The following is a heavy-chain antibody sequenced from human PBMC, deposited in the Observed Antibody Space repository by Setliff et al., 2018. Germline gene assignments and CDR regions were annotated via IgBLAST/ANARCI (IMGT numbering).Heavy chain of an antibody. Sequence: LSLTCAASDLNFDKYWMTWVRQAPGKGLEWVANINQYGNETYSVDSVKGRFTVSRDNAKDSLYLQMDSLRVEDTAVYYCARGVIPGSYWGQGTLVTVSS. CDR3: ARGVIPGSY. CDR2: INQYGNET. J-gene: IGHJ4*02. V-gene: IGHV3-7*01. CDR1: DLNFDKYW. D-gene: IGHD2-21*01.